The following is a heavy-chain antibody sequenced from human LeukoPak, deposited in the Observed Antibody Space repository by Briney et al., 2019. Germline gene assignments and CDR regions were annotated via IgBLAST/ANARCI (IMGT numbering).Heavy chain of an antibody. D-gene: IGHD5-12*01. V-gene: IGHV3-7*01. CDR2: IKQDGSEK. J-gene: IGHJ4*02. CDR3: ARVVDIVATIWFDY. CDR1: GFTFGSYA. Sequence: GGSLRLSCAASGFTFGSYAMSWVRQAPGKGLEWVANIKQDGSEKYYVDSVKGRFTISRDNAKNSLYLQMNSLRAEDTAVYYCARVVDIVATIWFDYWGQGTLVTVSS.